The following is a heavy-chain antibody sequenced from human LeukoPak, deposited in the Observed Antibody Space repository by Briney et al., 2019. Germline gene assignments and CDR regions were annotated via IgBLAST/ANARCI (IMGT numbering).Heavy chain of an antibody. J-gene: IGHJ1*01. V-gene: IGHV4-59*12. CDR3: ASGSSGYYPAEYFQH. CDR2: IYYSGGT. CDR1: GGSINYYY. D-gene: IGHD3-22*01. Sequence: PSETLSLTCTVSGGSINYYYWMWIRQPPGKGLEWIGYIYYSGGTHYNPSLKSRVTISVDRSKNQFSLKLSSVTAADTAVYYCASGSSGYYPAEYFQHWGQGTLVTVSS.